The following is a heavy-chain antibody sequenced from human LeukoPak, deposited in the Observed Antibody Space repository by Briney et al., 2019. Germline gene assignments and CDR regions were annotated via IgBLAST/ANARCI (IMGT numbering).Heavy chain of an antibody. D-gene: IGHD5-24*01. J-gene: IGHJ4*02. CDR1: GYTFTGYY. CDR2: INPNSGGT. CDR3: VRVKMATIKSFDY. Sequence: GASVKVSCKASGYTFTGYYMHWVRQAPGQGLEWMGWINPNSGGTNYAQKFQGRVTMTRDTSISTAYMELSRLRSDDTAVYYCVRVKMATIKSFDYWGQGTLVTVSS. V-gene: IGHV1-2*02.